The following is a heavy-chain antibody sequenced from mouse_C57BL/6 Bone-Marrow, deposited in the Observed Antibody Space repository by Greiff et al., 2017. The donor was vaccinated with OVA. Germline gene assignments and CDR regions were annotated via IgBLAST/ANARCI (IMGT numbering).Heavy chain of an antibody. J-gene: IGHJ4*01. D-gene: IGHD1-1*01. Sequence: EVMLVESGGGLVQSGRSLRLSCATSGFTFSDFYMEWVRQAPGKGLEWIAASRNKANDYTTEYSASVKGRFIVSRDTSQSILYRQMNALRADDTAIYYCARDGYYYGSSSYYYAMDYWGQGTSVTVSS. CDR3: ARDGYYYGSSSYYYAMDY. CDR1: GFTFSDFY. CDR2: SRNKANDYTT. V-gene: IGHV7-1*01.